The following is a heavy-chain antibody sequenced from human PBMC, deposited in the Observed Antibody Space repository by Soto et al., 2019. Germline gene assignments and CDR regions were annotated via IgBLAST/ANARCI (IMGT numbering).Heavy chain of an antibody. J-gene: IGHJ4*02. CDR3: ARYRREAVAGYTLDN. CDR2: VYNSGST. D-gene: IGHD6-13*01. Sequence: SETLSLSCTVSGGSISSNYWTWIRQPPGKGLEWIGYVYNSGSTNYNPSLKSRVTISEDTSKSQFSLKVNSMTAADTAVYYCARYRREAVAGYTLDNWGQGILVTVSS. V-gene: IGHV4-59*01. CDR1: GGSISSNY.